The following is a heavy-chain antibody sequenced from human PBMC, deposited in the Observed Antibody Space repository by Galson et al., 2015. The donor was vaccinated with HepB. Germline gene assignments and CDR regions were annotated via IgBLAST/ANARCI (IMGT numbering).Heavy chain of an antibody. J-gene: IGHJ5*02. Sequence: LSLTCAVYGGSFSGYYWSWIRQPPGKGLEWIGEINHSGSTNYNPSLKSRVTISVDTSKNQFSLKLSSVTAADTAVYYCARGGGSEYNWFDPWGQGTLVTVSS. CDR2: INHSGST. D-gene: IGHD3-10*01. CDR3: ARGGGSEYNWFDP. V-gene: IGHV4-34*01. CDR1: GGSFSGYY.